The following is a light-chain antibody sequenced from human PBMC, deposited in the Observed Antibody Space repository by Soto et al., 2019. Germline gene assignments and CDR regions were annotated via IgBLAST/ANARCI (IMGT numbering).Light chain of an antibody. Sequence: IVLTQYPATLSLSPGERATLSCRASQSVNSYLAWYQQKPGQAPRLLIYDASNRATGIPARFSGSGSGTDFTLTISSLEPEDFAVYYCQQRSDWPPFTFGPGTKVDIK. CDR1: QSVNSY. CDR3: QQRSDWPPFT. V-gene: IGKV3-11*01. J-gene: IGKJ3*01. CDR2: DAS.